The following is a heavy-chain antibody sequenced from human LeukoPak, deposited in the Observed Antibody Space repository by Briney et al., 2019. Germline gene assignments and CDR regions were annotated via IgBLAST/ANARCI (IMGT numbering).Heavy chain of an antibody. D-gene: IGHD3-10*01. CDR1: GFTFSSYG. V-gene: IGHV3-30*18. J-gene: IGHJ6*02. Sequence: GGSLRLSCAASGFTFSSYGMHWVRQAPGKGLEWVAVISYDGSNKYYADSVKGRFTISRDNSKNTLYLQMNSLRAEDTAVYYCAKGMVRGDAYYYYGMDVWGQGTTVTVSS. CDR3: AKGMVRGDAYYYYGMDV. CDR2: ISYDGSNK.